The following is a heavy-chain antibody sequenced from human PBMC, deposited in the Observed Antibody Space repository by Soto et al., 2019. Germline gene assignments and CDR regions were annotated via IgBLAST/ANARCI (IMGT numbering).Heavy chain of an antibody. V-gene: IGHV3-74*01. J-gene: IGHJ1*01. CDR1: GFTFSSYW. CDR2: ISNDGSS. Sequence: EVQLVESGGGLVQPGGSLRLSCVASGFTFSSYWMHWVRQAPGKGLVWVSSISNDGSSIYADTVKGRFTISRDNAKNTLYQQMNRLRAEDTAVYYCARLPNKSPQNWGQGTLVIVSP. CDR3: ARLPNKSPQN.